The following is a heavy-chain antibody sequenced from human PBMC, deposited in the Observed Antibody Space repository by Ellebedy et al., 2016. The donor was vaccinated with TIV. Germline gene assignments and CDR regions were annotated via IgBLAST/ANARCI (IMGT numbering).Heavy chain of an antibody. J-gene: IGHJ6*02. CDR3: AKDQGGYYFYGMDA. CDR2: ISYDGKNT. CDR1: GFSFSAYG. D-gene: IGHD2-15*01. Sequence: GESLKISCAASGFSFSAYGMHWVRQAPGKGLEWVAVISYDGKNTQYADSVKGRFTISSDNSKNTLYLQKNSLKAEDTAVYYCAKDQGGYYFYGMDAWGQGTTVTVSS. V-gene: IGHV3-30*18.